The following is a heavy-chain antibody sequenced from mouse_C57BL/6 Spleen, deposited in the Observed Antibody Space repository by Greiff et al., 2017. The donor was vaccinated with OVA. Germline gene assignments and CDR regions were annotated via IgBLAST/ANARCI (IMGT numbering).Heavy chain of an antibody. J-gene: IGHJ3*01. D-gene: IGHD1-1*01. CDR1: GYAFSSYW. CDR2: IYPGDGDT. CDR3: ARDYYGRFLFAY. V-gene: IGHV1-80*01. Sequence: QVQLQQSGAELVKPGASVKISCKASGYAFSSYWMNWVKQKPGKGLEWIGQIYPGDGDTNYTGKFKGKATLTADKSSSTAYMQLSSLTSEDSAVYFCARDYYGRFLFAYWGQGTLVTVSA.